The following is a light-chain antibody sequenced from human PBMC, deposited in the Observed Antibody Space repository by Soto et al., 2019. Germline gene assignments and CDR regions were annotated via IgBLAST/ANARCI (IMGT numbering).Light chain of an antibody. J-gene: IGKJ1*01. CDR1: QSVSSSY. Sequence: EIVLTQSPGTLSLSPGEIATLSCRASQSVSSSYLAWYQHKPGQAPRLLISGTSSRATGIPDRFSGSGAGTDFTLTISRLEPEDFAVYYCQQYGTTPWTFGQGTKVDIK. CDR3: QQYGTTPWT. CDR2: GTS. V-gene: IGKV3-20*01.